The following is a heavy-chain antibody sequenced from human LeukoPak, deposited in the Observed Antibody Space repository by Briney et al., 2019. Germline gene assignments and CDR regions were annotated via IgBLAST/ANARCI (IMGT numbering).Heavy chain of an antibody. CDR1: GFNFNTAW. CDR3: TRDLELLWFGELSLLFDY. Sequence: GGSLRLSCAASGFNFNTAWMSWVRQAPGKGLEWVGRIKSKTHGGTTDYAAPVQGRFTISRDDSESTLSLEMNSLKTEDTAVYYCTRDLELLWFGELSLLFDYWGQGTLVTVSS. D-gene: IGHD3-10*01. V-gene: IGHV3-15*01. J-gene: IGHJ4*02. CDR2: IKSKTHGGTT.